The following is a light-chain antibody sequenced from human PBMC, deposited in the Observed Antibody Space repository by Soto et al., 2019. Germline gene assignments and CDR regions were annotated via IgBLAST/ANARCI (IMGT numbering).Light chain of an antibody. CDR1: HNLLHSNGYNY. CDR3: MKALQTPIT. CDR2: LGS. Sequence: VITQTPGFRAVTPVEPACFSCRSIHNLLHSNGYNYLDWYLQKPGQSPQLLIYLGSNRASGVPDRFSGSGSGTDFTLKMSRVEAEDVGVYYCMKALQTPITFGQGTRRVI. V-gene: IGKV2-28*01. J-gene: IGKJ5*01.